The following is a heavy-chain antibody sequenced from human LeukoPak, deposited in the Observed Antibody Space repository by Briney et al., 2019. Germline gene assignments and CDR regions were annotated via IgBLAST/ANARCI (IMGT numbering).Heavy chain of an antibody. Sequence: VASVKVSCKASGGTFSSYAISWVRQAPGQGLEWMGGIIPIFGTANYAQKFQGRVTITADESTSTAYMELSSLRSEDTAVYYCASYNLARVSHFDYWGQGTLVTVSS. V-gene: IGHV1-69*01. CDR3: ASYNLARVSHFDY. CDR1: GGTFSSYA. J-gene: IGHJ4*02. D-gene: IGHD1-14*01. CDR2: IIPIFGTA.